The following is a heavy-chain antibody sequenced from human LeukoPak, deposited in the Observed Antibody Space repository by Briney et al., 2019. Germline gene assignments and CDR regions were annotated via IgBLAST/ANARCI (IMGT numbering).Heavy chain of an antibody. V-gene: IGHV3-66*01. D-gene: IGHD6-13*01. CDR3: ARDQSSWYLGY. J-gene: IGHJ4*02. CDR2: IYNSGGT. CDR1: GFTVSRDY. Sequence: GSLRLSCAASGFTVSRDYMSWVRQAPGKGLEWVSIIYNSGGTYYADSVKDRFTISRDNSNNTLYLQMNSLRAEDTAVYYCARDQSSWYLGYWGQGTLVTVSS.